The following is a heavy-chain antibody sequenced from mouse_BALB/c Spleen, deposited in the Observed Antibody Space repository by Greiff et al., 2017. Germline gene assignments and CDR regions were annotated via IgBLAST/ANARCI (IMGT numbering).Heavy chain of an antibody. CDR1: GYSLTGYY. CDR2: INPYNGAT. D-gene: IGHD1-1*01. CDR3: ERHYGSSYFDY. V-gene: IGHV1-31*01. J-gene: IGHJ2*01. Sequence: EVQLQESGPGLVKPGASVKISCKASGYSLTGYYMHWVKQSHVKSLEWIGRINPYNGATSYNQNFKDKASLTVDKSSSTAYMELHSLTSEDAAVYYCERHYGSSYFDYWGQGTTLTVSS.